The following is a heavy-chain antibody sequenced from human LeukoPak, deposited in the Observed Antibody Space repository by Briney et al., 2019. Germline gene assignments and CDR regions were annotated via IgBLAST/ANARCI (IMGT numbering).Heavy chain of an antibody. CDR1: GYTFTSNY. D-gene: IGHD5-24*01. CDR2: ISPSGGST. J-gene: IGHJ5*02. CDR3: ARDNSVRDEASWFNP. V-gene: IGHV1-46*01. Sequence: ASVKVSCKAFGYTFTSNYMHWARQAPGQGPEWMGVISPSGGSTTYAQMFQGRVTLTRDMSTSTDYLELSSPRSEDTAVYYCARDNSVRDEASWFNPWGQGTLVTVSS.